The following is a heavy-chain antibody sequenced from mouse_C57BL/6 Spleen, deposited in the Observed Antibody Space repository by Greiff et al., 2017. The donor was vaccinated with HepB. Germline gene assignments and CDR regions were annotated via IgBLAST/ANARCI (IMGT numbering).Heavy chain of an antibody. J-gene: IGHJ2*01. CDR3: AREGLYYDYDYCAY. V-gene: IGHV3-6*01. Sequence: EVQLQQSGPGLVKPSQSLSLTCSVTGYSITSGYYWNWIRQFPGNKLEWMGYISYDGSNNYNPSLKNRISITRDTSKTQFFLKLNSVTTEDTATYYCAREGLYYDYDYCAYWGQGTTLTVSS. D-gene: IGHD2-4*01. CDR1: GYSITSGYY. CDR2: ISYDGSN.